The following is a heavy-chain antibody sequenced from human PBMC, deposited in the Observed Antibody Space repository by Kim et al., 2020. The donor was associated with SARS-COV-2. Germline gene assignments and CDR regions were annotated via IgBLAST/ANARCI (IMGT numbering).Heavy chain of an antibody. V-gene: IGHV3-30*04. CDR2: ISYDGSHK. J-gene: IGHJ1*01. CDR1: GFTFSSYV. D-gene: IGHD3-10*01. CDR3: ARLFPLEVRGGHFQH. Sequence: GGSLRLSCAASGFTFSSYVMHWVRQAPGKGLEWVAVISYDGSHKYYADSVKGRFTISRDNSKNTLYLQMTSLRPEDTAVYYCARLFPLEVRGGHFQHWGQGTLVTVSS.